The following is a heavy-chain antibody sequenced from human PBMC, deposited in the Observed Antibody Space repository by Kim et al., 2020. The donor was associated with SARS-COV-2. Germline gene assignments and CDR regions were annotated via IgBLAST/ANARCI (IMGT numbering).Heavy chain of an antibody. CDR2: TI. J-gene: IGHJ3*01. Sequence: TIYYAASVKGRYTISRDDAKNSLYLQMNRLGAEDTAVYYCARGLEDAFDVWGQGTMVAVSS. V-gene: IGHV3-48*03. CDR3: ARGLEDAFDV.